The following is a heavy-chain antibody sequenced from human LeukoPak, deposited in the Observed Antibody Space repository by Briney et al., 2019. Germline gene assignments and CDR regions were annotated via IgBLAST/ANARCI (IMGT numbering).Heavy chain of an antibody. CDR1: GFTFSGYG. V-gene: IGHV3-33*06. D-gene: IGHD3-10*01. Sequence: GGSLRLSCAASGFTFSGYGMHWVRQAPGKGLEWVAVIWYDGSNKYYADSVKGRFTISRDSSKNTLYLQMNSLRAEDTAVFYCAKEQNPYGSGSRAFDCWGQGTLVTVSS. J-gene: IGHJ4*02. CDR3: AKEQNPYGSGSRAFDC. CDR2: IWYDGSNK.